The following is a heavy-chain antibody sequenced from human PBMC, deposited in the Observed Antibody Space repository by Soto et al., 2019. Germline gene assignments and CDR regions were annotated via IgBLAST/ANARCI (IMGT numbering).Heavy chain of an antibody. J-gene: IGHJ4*01. V-gene: IGHV1-3*04. Sequence: QAQLVQSGAEVKKPGASVKVSCEASGYTFSKYTMHWVRQAPGQRPEWMGWINTGNGNTEYSEKFQGKVSITKDSPASTAYMELSSLKIEDTGVYYCARGAGSYMHSPGGIWGQGTLVTVSS. CDR1: GYTFSKYT. D-gene: IGHD3-3*01. CDR3: ARGAGSYMHSPGGI. CDR2: INTGNGNT.